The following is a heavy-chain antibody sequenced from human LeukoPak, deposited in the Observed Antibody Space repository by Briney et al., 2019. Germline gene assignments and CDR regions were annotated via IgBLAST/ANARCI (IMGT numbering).Heavy chain of an antibody. CDR2: IYYSGST. V-gene: IGHV4-30-4*08. Sequence: SETLSLTCTVSGGSISSGDYYWSWIHQPPGKGLEWIGYIYYSGSTYYNPSLKSRVTISVDTSKNQFSLKLSSVTAADTAVYYCARGRVERRVYNWFDPWGQGTLVTVSS. CDR1: GGSISSGDYY. D-gene: IGHD1-1*01. J-gene: IGHJ5*02. CDR3: ARGRVERRVYNWFDP.